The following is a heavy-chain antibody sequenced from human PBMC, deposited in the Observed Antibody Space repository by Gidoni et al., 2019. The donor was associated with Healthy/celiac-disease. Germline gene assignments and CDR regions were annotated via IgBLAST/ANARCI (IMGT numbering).Heavy chain of an antibody. D-gene: IGHD2-15*01. J-gene: IGHJ2*01. CDR3: AICSSRRWYFDL. CDR1: GGSISSSSYY. CDR2: IYYSGST. V-gene: IGHV4-39*01. Sequence: QLQLQESGPGLGKAAENLSRTCTVAGGSISSSSYYWGWIRQPPGKGLEWIGSIYYSGSTYYNPSLKSRVTISVDTSKNQFSLMLSSVTAADTAVYYCAICSSRRWYFDLWGRGTLVTVSS.